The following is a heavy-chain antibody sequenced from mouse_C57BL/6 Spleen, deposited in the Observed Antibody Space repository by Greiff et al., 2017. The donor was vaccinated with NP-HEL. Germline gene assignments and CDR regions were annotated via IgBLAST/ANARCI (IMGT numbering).Heavy chain of an antibody. V-gene: IGHV1-15*01. J-gene: IGHJ3*01. D-gene: IGHD2-5*01. CDR2: IDPETGGT. CDR3: TRSPADYSNYGFAY. Sequence: QVQLQQSGAELVRPGASVTLSCKASGYTFTDYEMHWVKQTPVHGLEWIGAIDPETGGTAYNQKFKGKATLTADKSSSTAYMELRSLTSEDSAVYYCTRSPADYSNYGFAYWGQGTLVTVSA. CDR1: GYTFTDYE.